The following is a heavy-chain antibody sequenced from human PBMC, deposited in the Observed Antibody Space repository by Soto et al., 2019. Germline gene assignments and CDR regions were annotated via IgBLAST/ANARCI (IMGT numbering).Heavy chain of an antibody. CDR3: ARHYCSSTSCYPVYYYYYGMDV. CDR1: GYSFTSYW. V-gene: IGHV5-51*01. CDR2: IYPGDSDT. D-gene: IGHD2-2*01. J-gene: IGHJ6*02. Sequence: GESLKISCKGSGYSFTSYWIGWVRQMPGKGREWMGIIYPGDSDTRYSPSFQGQVTISADKSISTAYLQWSSLKASDTAMYYCARHYCSSTSCYPVYYYYYGMDVWGQGTTVTVSS.